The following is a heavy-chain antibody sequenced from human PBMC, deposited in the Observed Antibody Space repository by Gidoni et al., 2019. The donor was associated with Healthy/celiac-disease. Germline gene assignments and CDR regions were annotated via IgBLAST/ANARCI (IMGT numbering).Heavy chain of an antibody. V-gene: IGHV4-30-2*01. J-gene: IGHJ3*02. CDR1: GGSISSGGYS. Sequence: QLQLQESGSGLVKPSQTLSLTCAVSGGSISSGGYSWSWIRQPPGKGLEWIGYIYHSGSTYYNPSLKSRVTISVDRSKNQFSLKLSSVTAADTAVYYCAREDYGGNSRSAFDIWGQGTMVTVSS. D-gene: IGHD2-21*02. CDR2: IYHSGST. CDR3: AREDYGGNSRSAFDI.